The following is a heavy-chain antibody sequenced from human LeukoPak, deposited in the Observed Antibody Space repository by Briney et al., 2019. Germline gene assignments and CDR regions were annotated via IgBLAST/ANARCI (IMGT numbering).Heavy chain of an antibody. V-gene: IGHV3-7*03. J-gene: IGHJ6*02. CDR3: ARSYDILTGYSYDYYYYGMDV. D-gene: IGHD3-9*01. Sequence: PGGSLRLSCAASGFTFSSYWMSWVRQAPGKGLEWVANIKQDGSEKYYVDSVKGRFTISRDNAKNSLYLQMNSLRAEDTAVYYCARSYDILTGYSYDYYYYGMDVWGQGTTVTVSS. CDR2: IKQDGSEK. CDR1: GFTFSSYW.